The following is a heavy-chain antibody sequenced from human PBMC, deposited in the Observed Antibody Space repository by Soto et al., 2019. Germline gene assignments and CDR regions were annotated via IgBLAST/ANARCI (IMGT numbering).Heavy chain of an antibody. CDR2: IRGSGDDT. D-gene: IGHD1-1*01. J-gene: IGHJ4*01. V-gene: IGHV3-23*01. CDR3: AKGYWGSTHWSPADH. CDR1: GFIFSNYG. Sequence: EVHLLESGGGLVEPGGSLRLSCAASGFIFSNYGMSWVRQAPGKGLEWVSAIRGSGDDTYYADSMRGRFTISRDNSNSTLYMEMNSLRVEDTAVYFCAKGYWGSTHWSPADHWGQGTLVTVSS.